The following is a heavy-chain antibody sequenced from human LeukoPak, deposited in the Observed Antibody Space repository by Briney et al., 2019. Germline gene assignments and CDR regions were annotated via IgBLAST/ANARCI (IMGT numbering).Heavy chain of an antibody. CDR3: AREASSWYVAIDY. J-gene: IGHJ4*02. V-gene: IGHV1-2*06. CDR1: GYTFTGYY. D-gene: IGHD6-13*01. CDR2: INPNSGGT. Sequence: ASVKVSCKASGYTFTGYYMHWVRQAPGQGLEWMGRINPNSGGTNYAQKFRGRVTMTRDTSISTAYMELSRLRSDDTAVYYCAREASSWYVAIDYWGQGTLVTVSS.